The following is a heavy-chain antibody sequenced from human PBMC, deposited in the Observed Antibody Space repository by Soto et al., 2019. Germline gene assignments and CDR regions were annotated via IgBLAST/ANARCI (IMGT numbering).Heavy chain of an antibody. J-gene: IGHJ5*02. CDR2: ISSSSSTI. Sequence: EVQLVESGGGLVQPGGSLRLSCAASGFTFSSYSMNWVRQAPGKGLEWVSYISSSSSTIYYADSVKGRFTISRDNAKNSLYLQMNSLRDEDTAVYYCARENYGDYLAWFDPWGQGPLVPVSS. D-gene: IGHD4-17*01. V-gene: IGHV3-48*02. CDR1: GFTFSSYS. CDR3: ARENYGDYLAWFDP.